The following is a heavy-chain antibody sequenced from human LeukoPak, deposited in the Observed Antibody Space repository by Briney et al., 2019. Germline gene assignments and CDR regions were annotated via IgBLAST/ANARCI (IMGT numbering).Heavy chain of an antibody. CDR3: ARQPNGDYVQNYYYYMDV. CDR1: GYSFTSYW. Sequence: GESLKISCKGSGYSFTSYWIGWVRQMPGKGLEWMGIIYPGDSDTRYSPSFQGQFTISADKSISTAYLQWSSLKASDTAMYYCARQPNGDYVQNYYYYMDVWGKGTTVTVSS. J-gene: IGHJ6*03. D-gene: IGHD4-17*01. CDR2: IYPGDSDT. V-gene: IGHV5-51*01.